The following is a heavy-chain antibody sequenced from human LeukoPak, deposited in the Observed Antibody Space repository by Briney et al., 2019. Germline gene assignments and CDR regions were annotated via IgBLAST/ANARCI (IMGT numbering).Heavy chain of an antibody. CDR3: AKDHYGGNSAPSY. Sequence: GGSLRLSCAASGFTFNNYGMHWVRQAPGKGLEWVAVISYDGSNEYYADSVKGRFTISRDNSKNTLYLQMNSLRAEDTAVYYCAKDHYGGNSAPSYWGQGTLVTVSS. D-gene: IGHD4-23*01. CDR1: GFTFNNYG. V-gene: IGHV3-30*18. CDR2: ISYDGSNE. J-gene: IGHJ4*02.